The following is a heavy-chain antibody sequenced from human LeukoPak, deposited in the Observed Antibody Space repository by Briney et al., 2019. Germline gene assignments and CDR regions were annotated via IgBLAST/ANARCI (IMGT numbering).Heavy chain of an antibody. V-gene: IGHV1-18*01. CDR1: GYTFSSYG. CDR3: ARRAVAALGAFDI. J-gene: IGHJ3*02. D-gene: IGHD6-19*01. Sequence: ASVKVSRKASGYTFSSYGINWVRQAPGQGLEWMGWISVINSGNTRYAQNFQGRLTMTTDTSTTTAYMELSSLRSEDTAVYYCARRAVAALGAFDIWGQGTMVTVSS. CDR2: ISVINSGNT.